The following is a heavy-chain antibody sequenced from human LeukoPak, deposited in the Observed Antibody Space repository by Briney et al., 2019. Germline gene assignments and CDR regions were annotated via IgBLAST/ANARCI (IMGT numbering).Heavy chain of an antibody. CDR1: GF. CDR2: ISRDGSMT. CDR3: ANRRYCGSMSCFDD. Sequence: GGSLRLSCKASGFMSWIRQAPGKGLEWVSAISRDGSMTYYAASVKGRFTVSRDNSKTTIYLEMNSLSAGDTAVYYCANRRYCGSMSCFDDWGQGNMVTVSS. D-gene: IGHD2-2*01. V-gene: IGHV3-23*01. J-gene: IGHJ4*02.